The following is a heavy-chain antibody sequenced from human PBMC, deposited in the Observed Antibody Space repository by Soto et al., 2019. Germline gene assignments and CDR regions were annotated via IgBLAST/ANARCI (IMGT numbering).Heavy chain of an antibody. CDR1: GFSLSTTGVG. CDR2: IFRDDDK. D-gene: IGHD4-17*01. V-gene: IGHV2-5*02. Sequence: QITLKESGPPLVKPTQTLTLTCSFSGFSLSTTGVGVGWIRQPPGKALEWLALIFRDDDKRYRPSLKSRLTITKDSSTNQVVLTMTNMDPVDTATYYCVHRRPPTDFDYWGQGTLVTVSS. J-gene: IGHJ4*01. CDR3: VHRRPPTDFDY.